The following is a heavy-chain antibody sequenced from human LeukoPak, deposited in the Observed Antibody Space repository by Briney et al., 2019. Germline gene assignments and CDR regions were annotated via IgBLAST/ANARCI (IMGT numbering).Heavy chain of an antibody. D-gene: IGHD3-10*01. Sequence: PSETLSLTCAVYGGSFSGYYWSWIRQPPGKGLEWFGEINHSGSTNYNPSLKSRVTISVDTSKNQFSLKLSSVTAADTAVYYCARDSGTTGEVKFDPWGQGTLVTVSS. CDR3: ARDSGTTGEVKFDP. CDR2: INHSGST. J-gene: IGHJ5*02. V-gene: IGHV4-34*01. CDR1: GGSFSGYY.